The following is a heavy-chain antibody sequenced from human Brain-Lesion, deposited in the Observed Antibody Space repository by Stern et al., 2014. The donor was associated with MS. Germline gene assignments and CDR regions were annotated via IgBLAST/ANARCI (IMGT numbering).Heavy chain of an antibody. CDR2: FDPEDGET. J-gene: IGHJ6*02. Sequence: QVQLVQSGAEVKKPGASVKVSCKVSGYTLTELSMPWVRQAPGKGLQWMGSFDPEDGETIYAQKCQGRVTMTEDTSTDTAYMELSSLRSEDTAVYYCATGDFRQQLVPGPYYFYGMDVWGQGTTVTVSS. V-gene: IGHV1-24*01. CDR1: GYTLTELS. CDR3: ATGDFRQQLVPGPYYFYGMDV. D-gene: IGHD6-13*01.